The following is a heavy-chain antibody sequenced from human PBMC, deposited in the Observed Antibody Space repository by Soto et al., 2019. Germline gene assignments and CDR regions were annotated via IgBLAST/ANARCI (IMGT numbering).Heavy chain of an antibody. J-gene: IGHJ6*02. CDR3: AREGGGSWYGYYYYGMDV. V-gene: IGHV1-46*01. CDR2: INPSGGST. D-gene: IGHD6-13*01. CDR1: GYTFTSYY. Sequence: ASVKVSCKASGYTFTSYYMHWVRQAPGQGLEWMGIINPSGGSTSYAQKFQGRVTMTRDTSTSTVYMELSSLRSEDTAVYYCAREGGGSWYGYYYYGMDVWGQGTTVTVSS.